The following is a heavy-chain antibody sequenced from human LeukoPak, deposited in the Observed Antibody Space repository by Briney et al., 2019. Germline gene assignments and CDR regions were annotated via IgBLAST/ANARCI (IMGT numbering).Heavy chain of an antibody. V-gene: IGHV3-23*01. CDR1: GLTFSNYA. Sequence: GGSLRLSCAASGLTFSNYAMSWVRQAPGKGLEWVSAISGSGGSTYYADSVKGRFTISRDSSKNTLYLQMNSLRAEDTAVYYCAKDLMEWLPHYFDYWGQGTLVTVSS. D-gene: IGHD3-3*01. CDR2: ISGSGGST. CDR3: AKDLMEWLPHYFDY. J-gene: IGHJ4*02.